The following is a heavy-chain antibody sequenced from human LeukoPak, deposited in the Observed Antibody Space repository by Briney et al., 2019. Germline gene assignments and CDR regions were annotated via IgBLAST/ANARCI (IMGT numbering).Heavy chain of an antibody. Sequence: SETLPLTCTVSGGSVSSGSYYWSWIRQPPGKGLEWIGYIYYSGSTNYNPSLKSRVTISVDTSKNQFSLKLSSVTAADTAVYYCARDREVAAAGSISQWYFDYWGQGTLVTVSS. CDR2: IYYSGST. J-gene: IGHJ4*02. D-gene: IGHD6-13*01. V-gene: IGHV4-61*01. CDR1: GGSVSSGSYY. CDR3: ARDREVAAAGSISQWYFDY.